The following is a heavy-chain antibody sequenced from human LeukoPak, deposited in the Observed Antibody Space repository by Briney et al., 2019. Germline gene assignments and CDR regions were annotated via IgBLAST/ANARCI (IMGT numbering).Heavy chain of an antibody. D-gene: IGHD3-3*01. CDR2: IKQDGSEK. J-gene: IGHJ4*02. CDR1: GFTFSSYW. V-gene: IGHV3-7*03. CDR3: ANGREIFANVDY. Sequence: PSGGSLRLSCAASGFTFSSYWMSWVRQAPGKGLEWVANIKQDGSEKYYVDSVKGRFTISRDNSKNTLYLQMNSLRADDTAVYYCANGREIFANVDYWGQGTLVTVSS.